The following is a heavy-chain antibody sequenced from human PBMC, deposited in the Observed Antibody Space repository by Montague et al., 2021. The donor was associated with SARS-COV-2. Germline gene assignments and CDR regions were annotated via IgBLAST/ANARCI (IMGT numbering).Heavy chain of an antibody. Sequence: TLSLTCTVSGGSVSSRSHFWSWIRQPAGKGLEWIGHIYATESAKYNPSLESRVTISVDTSNNQFSLRLNSVTAADTAVYYCTRVVVVVPASPAPTLFDPWGQGILVTVSS. V-gene: IGHV4-61*09. CDR3: TRVVVVVPASPAPTLFDP. D-gene: IGHD2-15*01. CDR1: GGSVSSRSHF. J-gene: IGHJ5*02. CDR2: IYATESA.